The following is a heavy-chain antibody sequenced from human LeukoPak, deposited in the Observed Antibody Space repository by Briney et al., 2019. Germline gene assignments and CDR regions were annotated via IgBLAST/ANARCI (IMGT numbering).Heavy chain of an antibody. V-gene: IGHV3-7*03. CDR1: GFTFSRFW. Sequence: GGSLRLSCAASGFTFSRFWMSWVRQAPGKGLEWVANIKQDGTEKYYLDSVKGRFTISRDNTKNSVYLQMNSLRAEDTAVYYCAKPGYWGQGTLVTVSS. J-gene: IGHJ4*02. CDR2: IKQDGTEK. CDR3: AKPGY.